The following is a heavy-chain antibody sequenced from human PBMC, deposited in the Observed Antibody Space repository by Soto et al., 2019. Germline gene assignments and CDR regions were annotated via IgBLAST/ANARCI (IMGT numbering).Heavy chain of an antibody. Sequence: QVQLMQSGAEVKKPGASVKVSCKASGNTFTNYYIHWVRQAPGQGLEWMGTVNPSGGHTTYSQNCLGKVTTTRETKSSPLVMELTSRTSDDTAVYYCASGGHVVVVTAAFGYWGQGTLVTVSS. CDR1: GNTFTNYY. CDR3: ASGGHVVVVTAAFGY. V-gene: IGHV1-46*01. J-gene: IGHJ4*02. CDR2: VNPSGGHT. D-gene: IGHD2-21*02.